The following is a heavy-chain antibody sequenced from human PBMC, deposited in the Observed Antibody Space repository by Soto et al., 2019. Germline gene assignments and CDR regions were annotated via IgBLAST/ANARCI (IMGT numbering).Heavy chain of an antibody. V-gene: IGHV1-69*01. CDR3: AREAYCGGDCYSPSFDY. CDR1: GGTFSSYA. CDR2: IIPIFGTA. Sequence: QVQLVQSGAEVKKPGSSVKVSRKASGGTFSSYAISWVRQAPGQGLEWMGGIIPIFGTANYAQKFQGRVTITADESTSTAYMELSSLRSEDTAVYYCAREAYCGGDCYSPSFDYWGQGTLVTVSS. D-gene: IGHD2-21*02. J-gene: IGHJ4*02.